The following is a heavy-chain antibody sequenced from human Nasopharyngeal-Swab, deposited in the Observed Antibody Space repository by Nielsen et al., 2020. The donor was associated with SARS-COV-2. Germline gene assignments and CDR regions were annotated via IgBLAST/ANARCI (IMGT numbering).Heavy chain of an antibody. CDR2: IDPSDSYT. D-gene: IGHD1-26*01. CDR3: ARGRPSSGSSAYYYYGMDV. CDR1: GSTFTSYW. J-gene: IGHJ6*02. Sequence: GESLKISCKGSGSTFTSYWISWVRQMPGKGLEWMGRIDPSDSYTNYNPSFQGHVTISVDKSISTAYLQWSSLKASDTAMYYCARGRPSSGSSAYYYYGMDVWGQGTTVTVSS. V-gene: IGHV5-10-1*01.